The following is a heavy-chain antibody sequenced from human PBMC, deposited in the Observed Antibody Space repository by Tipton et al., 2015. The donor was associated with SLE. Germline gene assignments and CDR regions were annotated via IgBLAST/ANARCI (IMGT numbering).Heavy chain of an antibody. CDR1: GGSFSGYY. J-gene: IGHJ3*02. V-gene: IGHV4-34*01. Sequence: TLSFTCAVYGGSFSGYYWSWIRQPPGKGLEWIGEVNHSGSTNYNPSLKSRVTISVDTSKNQFSLKLSSVTAADTAVYYCARGSSLAAFDIWGQGTMVTVSS. CDR2: VNHSGST. CDR3: ARGSSLAAFDI.